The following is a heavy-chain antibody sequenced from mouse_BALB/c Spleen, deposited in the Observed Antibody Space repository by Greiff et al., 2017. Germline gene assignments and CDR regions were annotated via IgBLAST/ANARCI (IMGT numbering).Heavy chain of an antibody. CDR2: IYPGSGST. D-gene: IGHD2-14*01. J-gene: IGHJ2*01. CDR3: TPYYRYDGFDY. V-gene: IGHV1S22*01. CDR1: GYTFTSYW. Sequence: LQQPGSELVRPGASVKLSCKASGYTFTSYWMHWVKQRPGQGLEWIGNIYPGSGSTNYDEKFKSKATLTVDTSSSTAYMQLSSLTSEDSAVYYCTPYYRYDGFDYWGQGTTLTVSS.